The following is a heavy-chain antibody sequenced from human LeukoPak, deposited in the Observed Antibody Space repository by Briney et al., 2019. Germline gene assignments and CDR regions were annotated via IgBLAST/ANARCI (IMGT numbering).Heavy chain of an antibody. V-gene: IGHV3-69-1*02. CDR3: GRAFPPLRTSSAGDL. J-gene: IGHJ4*02. D-gene: IGHD3-16*01. CDR2: ISGLSTHI. CDR1: GFTFSDYD. Sequence: PGGSLRLSCSASGFTFSDYDMNWVRLAPGKGLEWVSSISGLSTHIYYGDSVKGRFSISRDNAKNSVYLQMNSLGVEDTAIYYCGRAFPPLRTSSAGDLWGQGILVTVSP.